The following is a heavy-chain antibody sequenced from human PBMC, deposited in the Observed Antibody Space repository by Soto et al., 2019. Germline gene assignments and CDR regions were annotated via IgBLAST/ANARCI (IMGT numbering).Heavy chain of an antibody. CDR3: ARDLLGYCSGGSCPTESYYGMDV. D-gene: IGHD2-15*01. Sequence: SETLSLTCTVSGGSISSGDYYWSWIRQPPGKGLEWIGYIYYSGSTYYNPSLKSRVTISVDTSKNQFVLKLSSVTAADTAVYYCARDLLGYCSGGSCPTESYYGMDVWGQGTTVTVSS. CDR2: IYYSGST. CDR1: GGSISSGDYY. V-gene: IGHV4-30-4*02. J-gene: IGHJ6*02.